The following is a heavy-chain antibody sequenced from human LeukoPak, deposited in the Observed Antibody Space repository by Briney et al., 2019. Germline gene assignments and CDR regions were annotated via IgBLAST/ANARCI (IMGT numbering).Heavy chain of an antibody. CDR2: IFSSGTT. D-gene: IGHD3-16*01. Sequence: PSETLSLTCTVSGGSISSSSYHWAWIRQPPGKGLGWIGSIFSSGTTYYNPSLKSRVTISVDSSKNQFSLRLTSVTAADTAVYHCARHVRFGRWTFDYWGQGSLVSVSS. CDR3: ARHVRFGRWTFDY. V-gene: IGHV4-39*01. CDR1: GGSISSSSYH. J-gene: IGHJ4*02.